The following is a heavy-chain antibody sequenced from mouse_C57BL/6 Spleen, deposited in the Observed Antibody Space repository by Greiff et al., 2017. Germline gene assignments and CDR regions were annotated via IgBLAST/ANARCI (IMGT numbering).Heavy chain of an antibody. CDR1: GYTFTDYE. V-gene: IGHV1-15*01. J-gene: IGHJ2*01. CDR3: TRRGGRVTTVDED. CDR2: IDPETGGT. Sequence: VQLQQSGAELVRPGASVTLSCKASGYTFTDYEMHWVKQTPVHGLEWIGAIDPETGGTAYNQKFKGKAILTADKSSSTTYMELRSLTSEDCAVDYWTRRGGRVTTVDEDWGKGTTRKVAS. D-gene: IGHD1-1*01.